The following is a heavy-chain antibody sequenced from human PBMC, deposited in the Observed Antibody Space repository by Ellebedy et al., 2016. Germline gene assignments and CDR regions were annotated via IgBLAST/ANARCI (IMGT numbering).Heavy chain of an antibody. V-gene: IGHV3-15*05. CDR3: AWYDYDSSHYFHLAS. CDR1: GLPFRDAW. J-gene: IGHJ4*02. D-gene: IGHD3-22*01. CDR2: IKGTPSGATT. Sequence: GESLKISXAVSGLPFRDAWMSWVRQAPGKGLEWVGRIKGTPSGATTDYGSPVRGRFTISRDDSKSTMYLQMNSLKTEDTAVYYCAWYDYDSSHYFHLASWGQGTLVTVSS.